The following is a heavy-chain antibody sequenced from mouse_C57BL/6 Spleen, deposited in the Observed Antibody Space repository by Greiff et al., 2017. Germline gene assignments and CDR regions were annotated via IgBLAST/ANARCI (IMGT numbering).Heavy chain of an antibody. CDR3: AGAGGNYGAMDY. D-gene: IGHD2-1*01. V-gene: IGHV1-81*01. CDR2: IYPRSGNT. CDR1: GYTFTSYG. J-gene: IGHJ4*01. Sequence: QVQLKESGAELARPGASVKLSCKASGYTFTSYGISWVEQRTGQGLEWIGEIYPRSGNTYYNEKFKGQATLTADQSSSTAYMELRSLTSEDSAVYFCAGAGGNYGAMDYWGQGTSVTVSA.